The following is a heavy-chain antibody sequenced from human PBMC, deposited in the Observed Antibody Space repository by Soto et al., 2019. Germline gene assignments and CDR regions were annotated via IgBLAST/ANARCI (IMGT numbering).Heavy chain of an antibody. V-gene: IGHV4-39*01. CDR3: ARHPSNFWFDP. J-gene: IGHJ5*02. D-gene: IGHD4-4*01. CDR1: GGSISSSSYF. CDR2: IYYSGST. Sequence: SETLSLTCTVSGGSISSSSYFWGWIRQPPGMGLEWIGSIYYSGSTYYNPSLKSRVTVSVDTSKNQFSLKLSSVTAADTAVYYCARHPSNFWFDPWGQGTLVTVS.